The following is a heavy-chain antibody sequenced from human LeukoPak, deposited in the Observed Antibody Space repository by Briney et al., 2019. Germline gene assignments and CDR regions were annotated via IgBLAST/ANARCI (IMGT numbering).Heavy chain of an antibody. V-gene: IGHV4-59*01. Sequence: PSETLSLTCTVSGGSISSYYWSWLRQPPGKGLEWIGYIYYSGSTNYNPSLKSRVTISVDTSKTQFSLKLSSVTAADTAVYYCARDPYGDYVNDYWGQGTLVTVSS. CDR1: GGSISSYY. J-gene: IGHJ4*02. CDR2: IYYSGST. D-gene: IGHD4-17*01. CDR3: ARDPYGDYVNDY.